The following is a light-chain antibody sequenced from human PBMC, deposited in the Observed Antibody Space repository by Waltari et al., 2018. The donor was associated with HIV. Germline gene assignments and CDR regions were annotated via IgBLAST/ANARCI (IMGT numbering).Light chain of an antibody. V-gene: IGLV2-14*03. CDR3: SSYTSSSSVV. CDR2: DVS. J-gene: IGLJ2*01. CDR1: SSDVAAYNY. Sequence: QSALTQPASVSGSPGQSITIPCTGTSSDVAAYNYVSWYQQHPGKAPKLMIYDVSNRPSGVSNRFSGSKTGNTASLTISGLQAEDEADYYCSSYTSSSSVVFGGGTKLTVL.